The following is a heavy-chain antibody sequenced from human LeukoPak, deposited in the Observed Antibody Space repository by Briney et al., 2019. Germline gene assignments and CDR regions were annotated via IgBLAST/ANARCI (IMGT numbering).Heavy chain of an antibody. J-gene: IGHJ4*02. CDR1: GFTFSSYW. D-gene: IGHD1-1*01. V-gene: IGHV3-7*01. CDR3: ARDILGTIGTSDY. Sequence: PGGSLRLSCAASGFTFSSYWMSWVRQAPGKGLEWVANIRQDGNEKYYVDSVKGRFIISRDNAKNSLYLQMSSLRAEDTAVYYCARDILGTIGTSDYWGQGTLVTVSS. CDR2: IRQDGNEK.